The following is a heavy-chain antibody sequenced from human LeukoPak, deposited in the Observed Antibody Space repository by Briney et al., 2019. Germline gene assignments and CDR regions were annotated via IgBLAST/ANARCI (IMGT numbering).Heavy chain of an antibody. CDR3: ARTSRYCSSTSCAPLDY. CDR1: GGAFSGYY. Sequence: PSETLSLTCAVYGGAFSGYYWSWIRQPPGKGLEWIGEINHSGSTNYNPSLKSRVTISVDTSKNQFSLKLSSVTAAATAVYYCARTSRYCSSTSCAPLDYWGQGTLVTVSS. V-gene: IGHV4-34*01. D-gene: IGHD2-2*01. J-gene: IGHJ4*02. CDR2: INHSGST.